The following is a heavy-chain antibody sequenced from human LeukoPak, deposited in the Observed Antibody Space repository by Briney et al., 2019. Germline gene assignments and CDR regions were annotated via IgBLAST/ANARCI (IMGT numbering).Heavy chain of an antibody. J-gene: IGHJ3*02. CDR2: ISWNSGSI. CDR1: GFTFDDYA. D-gene: IGHD3-22*01. Sequence: GGSLRLSCAASGFTFDDYAMHWVRQAPGKGLEWVSGISWNSGSIGYADSVKGRFTISRDNAKNSLYLQMNSLRAEDMALYYCAKDIRSSGFDAFDIWGQGTMVTVSS. CDR3: AKDIRSSGFDAFDI. V-gene: IGHV3-9*03.